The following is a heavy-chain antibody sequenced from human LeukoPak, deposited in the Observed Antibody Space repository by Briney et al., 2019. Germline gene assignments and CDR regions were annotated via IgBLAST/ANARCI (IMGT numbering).Heavy chain of an antibody. V-gene: IGHV3-74*01. Sequence: GGSLRLSCAASGFTFNSYWMHWVRQAPGKGLVWVSRIDNDGSRTIYADSVKGRFTISRDNSKNTLYLQMNSLRAEDTAVYYCAKEAGIWFGELFPDYWGQGTLVTVSS. CDR2: IDNDGSRT. D-gene: IGHD3-10*01. CDR1: GFTFNSYW. CDR3: AKEAGIWFGELFPDY. J-gene: IGHJ4*02.